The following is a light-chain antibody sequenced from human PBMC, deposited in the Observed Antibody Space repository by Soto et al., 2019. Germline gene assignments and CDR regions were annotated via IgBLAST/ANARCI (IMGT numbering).Light chain of an antibody. CDR1: SSNVVGYNY. V-gene: IGLV2-14*01. Sequence: QSALTQPASVSGSPGQSITISCTGTSSNVVGYNYVSWYQQHPGKAPKLMIYDVSNRPSGVSNRFSGSKSGNTASLTISGLQAEDEADYYSSSYTSSSSVVFGGGTKVTVL. J-gene: IGLJ2*01. CDR3: SSYTSSSSVV. CDR2: DVS.